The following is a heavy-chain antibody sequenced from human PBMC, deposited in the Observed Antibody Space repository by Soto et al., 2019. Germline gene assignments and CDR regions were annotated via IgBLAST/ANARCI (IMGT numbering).Heavy chain of an antibody. D-gene: IGHD2-8*01. Sequence: GWSLRLSCAASGFTFSSYSMNWVRQAPGKGLEWVSSISSSSSYIYYADSVKGRFTISRDNAKNSLYLQMNSLRAEDTAVYYCARDRGYCTNGVCYNYYYGMDVWGQGTTFTVS. CDR1: GFTFSSYS. V-gene: IGHV3-21*01. J-gene: IGHJ6*02. CDR2: ISSSSSYI. CDR3: ARDRGYCTNGVCYNYYYGMDV.